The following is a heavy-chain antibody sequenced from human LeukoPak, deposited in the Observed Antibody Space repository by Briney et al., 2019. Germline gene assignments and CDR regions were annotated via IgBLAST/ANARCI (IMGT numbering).Heavy chain of an antibody. CDR2: INPSGGST. V-gene: IGHV1-46*01. CDR1: GYTFTSYY. Sequence: ASVKASCKASGYTFTSYYMHWVRQAPGQGLEWMGIINPSGGSTSYAQKFQGRVTMTRDTSTSTVYMELSSLRSEDTAVYYCARVALPYDSSTHFDYWGQGTLVTVSS. D-gene: IGHD3-22*01. CDR3: ARVALPYDSSTHFDY. J-gene: IGHJ4*02.